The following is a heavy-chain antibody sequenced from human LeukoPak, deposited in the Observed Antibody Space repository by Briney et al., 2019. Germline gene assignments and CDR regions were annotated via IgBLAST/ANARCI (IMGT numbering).Heavy chain of an antibody. CDR3: ARHDYGAFPFDY. CDR2: VHYSGTT. Sequence: SETLSLTCTVSDGSITNNDWSWVRQTPGKGLEFIGYVHYSGTTNYNPSLRSRVTISIDTSRKHFFLKLKSVTAADTAVYYCARHDYGAFPFDYWGQGTLVTVSS. D-gene: IGHD4-17*01. CDR1: DGSITNND. J-gene: IGHJ4*02. V-gene: IGHV4-59*01.